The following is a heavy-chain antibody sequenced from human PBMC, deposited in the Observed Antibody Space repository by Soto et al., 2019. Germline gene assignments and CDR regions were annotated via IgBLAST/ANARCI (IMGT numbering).Heavy chain of an antibody. CDR3: ARDHEGATNFDY. Sequence: GGSLRLSCAASGFTFSSYAMSWVRQAPGKGLEWVSAISGSGGSTYYADSVKGRFTISRDNSKNSLYLQMNSLRAEDTAVYYCARDHEGATNFDYWGQGTLVTVSS. D-gene: IGHD1-26*01. CDR1: GFTFSSYA. CDR2: ISGSGGST. J-gene: IGHJ4*02. V-gene: IGHV3-23*01.